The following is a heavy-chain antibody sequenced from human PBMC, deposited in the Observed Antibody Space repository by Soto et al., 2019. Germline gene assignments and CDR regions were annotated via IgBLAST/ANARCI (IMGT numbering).Heavy chain of an antibody. Sequence: SETLSLTCTVSGGAISSDYWSWIRQPPGKGLEWIGYIYYSGSTNYNPSLKSRVTISVDTSKNQFSLKLSSVTAADTAVYYCARAPWGYLLLPYVMDFWAQGPTVPVSS. V-gene: IGHV4-59*01. CDR1: GGAISSDY. D-gene: IGHD2-15*01. J-gene: IGHJ6*02. CDR2: IYYSGST. CDR3: ARAPWGYLLLPYVMDF.